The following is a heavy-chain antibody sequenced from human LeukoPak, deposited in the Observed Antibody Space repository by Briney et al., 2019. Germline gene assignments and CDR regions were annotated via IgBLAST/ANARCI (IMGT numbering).Heavy chain of an antibody. J-gene: IGHJ4*02. CDR1: GGSFSGYY. CDR2: INHSGST. Sequence: SETPSLTCAVYGGSFSGYYWSWIRQPPGKGLEWIGEINHSGSTNYNPSLKSRVTISLDTSKNQFSLKLSSVTAADTAVYYCAGHHPRNTVDFWGQGTLVTVSS. D-gene: IGHD2/OR15-2a*01. CDR3: AGHHPRNTVDF. V-gene: IGHV4-34*01.